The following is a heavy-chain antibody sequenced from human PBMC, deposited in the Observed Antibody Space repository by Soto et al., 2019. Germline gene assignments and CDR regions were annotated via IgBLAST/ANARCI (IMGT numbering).Heavy chain of an antibody. V-gene: IGHV4-34*01. CDR3: ARFLPPAMVPEGFDY. CDR2: INHSGST. CDR1: GGSFSGYY. J-gene: IGHJ4*02. Sequence: SETLSLTCAVYGGSFSGYYWSWIRQPPGKGLEWIGEINHSGSTNYNPSLKSRVTISVDTSKNQFSLKLSSVTAADTAVYYCARFLPPAMVPEGFDYWGRGTLVTVSS. D-gene: IGHD5-18*01.